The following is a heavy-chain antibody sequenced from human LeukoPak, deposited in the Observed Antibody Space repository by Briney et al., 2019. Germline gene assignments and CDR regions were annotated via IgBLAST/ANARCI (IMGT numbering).Heavy chain of an antibody. CDR1: GYTFTSYY. D-gene: IGHD2-15*01. Sequence: ASVKVSCKXSGYTFTSYYMHWVRQAPGQGLEWMGIINPSGGSTSYAQKFQGRVTMTRDTSTSTVYMELSSLRSEDTAVYYCARAGRVVVVAAPRGFGYWGQGTLVTVSS. CDR2: INPSGGST. V-gene: IGHV1-46*01. CDR3: ARAGRVVVVAAPRGFGY. J-gene: IGHJ4*02.